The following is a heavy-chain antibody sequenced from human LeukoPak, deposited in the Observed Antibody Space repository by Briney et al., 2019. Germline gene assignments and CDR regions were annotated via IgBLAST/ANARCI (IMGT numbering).Heavy chain of an antibody. CDR2: ISSSSSYI. V-gene: IGHV3-21*01. CDR1: GFTFSSYS. J-gene: IGHJ4*02. Sequence: GGSLRLSCAASGFTFSSYSMNWVRQAPGKGLEWVSSISSSSSYIYYADSVKGRFTISRDNAKNSLYLQMNSLRAEDTAVYYCARDPKRRDDYVWGSYRYFDYWGQGTLVTVSS. CDR3: ARDPKRRDDYVWGSYRYFDY. D-gene: IGHD3-16*02.